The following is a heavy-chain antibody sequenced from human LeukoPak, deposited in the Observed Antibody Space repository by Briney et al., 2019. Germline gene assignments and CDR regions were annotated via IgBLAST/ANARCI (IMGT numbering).Heavy chain of an antibody. CDR2: IYYSGAT. Sequence: KPSETLSLTCTVSGGSISSSIYYWAWIRPPPGKGLEWIGSIYYSGATYYNPSLKSRVTISIDTSKNQFSLKLSSVIAADTAVYYCATPYSGGYHGLGIWGQGTMVTVSS. CDR3: ATPYSGGYHGLGI. J-gene: IGHJ3*02. V-gene: IGHV4-39*01. D-gene: IGHD1-26*01. CDR1: GGSISSSIYY.